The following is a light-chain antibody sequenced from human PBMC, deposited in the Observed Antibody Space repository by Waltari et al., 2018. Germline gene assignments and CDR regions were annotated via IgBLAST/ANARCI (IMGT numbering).Light chain of an antibody. J-gene: IGKJ3*01. V-gene: IGKV3-15*01. CDR1: QGISNT. CDR2: TTS. Sequence: IVMTQSPATLSVSPGKRATLSCRASQGISNTLAWYQQKPGQAPRLLVYTTSARATGVPARFSGSGSGTEFTLTINSLQSEDFAVYYCQQYSDWPPGTFGPGTKVDIK. CDR3: QQYSDWPPGT.